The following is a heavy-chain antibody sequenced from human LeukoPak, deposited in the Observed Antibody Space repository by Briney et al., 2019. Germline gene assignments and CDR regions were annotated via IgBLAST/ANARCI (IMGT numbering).Heavy chain of an antibody. CDR3: ARKAAGTGFFDY. CDR1: DVSSSSGDYY. J-gene: IGHJ4*02. CDR2: IFYSGSA. D-gene: IGHD6-13*01. Sequence: SETLSLTCTVSDVSSSSGDYYWNWIRQPPGKGLEWIGYIFYSGSAYYNPSLKSRVTISLDTSKNQFSLMLSSVTAADTAVYYCARKAAGTGFFDYWGQGTLVTVSS. V-gene: IGHV4-30-4*01.